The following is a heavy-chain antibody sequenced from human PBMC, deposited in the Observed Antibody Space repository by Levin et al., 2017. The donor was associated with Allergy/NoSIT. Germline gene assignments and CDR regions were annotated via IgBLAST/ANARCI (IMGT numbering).Heavy chain of an antibody. CDR3: AKGKRPQLSSGMDV. CDR2: ITWNSGFI. J-gene: IGHJ6*02. Sequence: QSGGSLRLSCAASGFTFDDYAMHWVRQAPGKGLEWVSGITWNSGFIGYGDSVKGRFTISRDNAKKSLFLQMNSLRPEDSALYYCAKGKRPQLSSGMDVWGQGTTVTVSS. V-gene: IGHV3-9*01. D-gene: IGHD1-1*01. CDR1: GFTFDDYA.